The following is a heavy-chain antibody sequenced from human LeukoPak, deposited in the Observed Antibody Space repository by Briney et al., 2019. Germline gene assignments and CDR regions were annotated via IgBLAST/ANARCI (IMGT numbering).Heavy chain of an antibody. V-gene: IGHV5-51*01. CDR1: GYSFTNHW. Sequence: GESLKISCKGSGYSFTNHWIGWVRQMPGKGLELMGIIYPDDSDTRYSPSFRGQVTISADKSINTAYLQWSSLKASDTAMYYCARRYCSSTSCLFQFDPWGLGTLVTVSS. J-gene: IGHJ5*02. CDR2: IYPDDSDT. D-gene: IGHD2-2*01. CDR3: ARRYCSSTSCLFQFDP.